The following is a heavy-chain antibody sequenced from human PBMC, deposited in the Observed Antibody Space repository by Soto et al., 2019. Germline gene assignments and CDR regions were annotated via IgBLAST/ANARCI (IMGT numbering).Heavy chain of an antibody. D-gene: IGHD6-13*01. J-gene: IGHJ4*02. CDR2: IYYSGST. CDR1: GGSISSGDYY. Sequence: QVQLQESGPGLVKPSQTLSLTCTVSGGSISSGDYYWSWIRQPPGNVLEWIGYIYYSGSTYYNPSLKSRVTISVDTSKNQFSLKLSSVTAADTAVYYCARIEYSSSWTYYFDYWGQGTLVTVSS. CDR3: ARIEYSSSWTYYFDY. V-gene: IGHV4-30-4*01.